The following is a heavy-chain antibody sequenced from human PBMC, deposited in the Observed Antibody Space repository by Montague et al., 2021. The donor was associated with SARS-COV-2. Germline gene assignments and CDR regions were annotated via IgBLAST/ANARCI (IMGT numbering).Heavy chain of an antibody. CDR2: IYTTGST. Sequence: TLSLTCTVSGDSITSDVSYWSWIRQPAGKGLEWIGRIYTTGSTNYNPSLKSRLTLSLDTSKNQFSLKLSSVTAADTAVYYCARDDFCWDFDCWGQGTLVTVSS. D-gene: IGHD3-3*01. J-gene: IGHJ4*02. CDR1: GDSITSDVSY. CDR3: ARDDFCWDFDC. V-gene: IGHV4-61*02.